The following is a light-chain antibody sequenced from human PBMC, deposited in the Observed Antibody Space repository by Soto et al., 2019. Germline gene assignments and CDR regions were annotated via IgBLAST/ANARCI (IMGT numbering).Light chain of an antibody. Sequence: EIVLTQSPGTLSLSPGERATLSCRASRSVSSSYLAWYQQKPGQAPRLLIYGASSRATDITDRFSGSGSGTDMPLTISRLEPEDFAVYYCQQYDSSPPGFTSGPGTKVDIK. CDR3: QQYDSSPPGFT. V-gene: IGKV3-20*01. J-gene: IGKJ3*01. CDR1: RSVSSSY. CDR2: GAS.